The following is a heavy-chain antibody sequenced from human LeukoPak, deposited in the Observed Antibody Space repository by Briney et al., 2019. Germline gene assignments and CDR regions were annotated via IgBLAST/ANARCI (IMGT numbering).Heavy chain of an antibody. CDR3: AREDSRWLSFDY. CDR1: GFTFSRYA. J-gene: IGHJ4*02. D-gene: IGHD3-22*01. CDR2: ISYDGSNK. Sequence: GGSLRLSCAASGFTFSRYAMHWVRQAPGKGLEWVAGISYDGSNKNYADSVKGRFTISRDNSKNTLYLQMNSLRAEDTAVYYCAREDSRWLSFDYWGQGTLVTVSS. V-gene: IGHV3-30-3*01.